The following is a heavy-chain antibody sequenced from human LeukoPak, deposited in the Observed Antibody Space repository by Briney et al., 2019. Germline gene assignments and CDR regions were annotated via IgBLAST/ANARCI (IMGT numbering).Heavy chain of an antibody. V-gene: IGHV3-9*01. D-gene: IGHD3-3*01. Sequence: SLRLSCVVSGFTFDDYCMHWVRQAPGKGLEGVSGISWNRGSIGYADSVKGRFTISRDNAKNSLYLQMNSLRAEDTALYYCAKVEGFWSGYFDYWGQGTLVTVSS. CDR3: AKVEGFWSGYFDY. CDR1: GFTFDDYC. CDR2: ISWNRGSI. J-gene: IGHJ4*02.